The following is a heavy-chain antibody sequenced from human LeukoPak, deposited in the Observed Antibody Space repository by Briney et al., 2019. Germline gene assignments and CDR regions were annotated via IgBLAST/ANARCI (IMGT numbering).Heavy chain of an antibody. J-gene: IGHJ4*02. CDR2: INHSGST. CDR1: GGSFSGYY. Sequence: SETLSLTCAVYGGSFSGYYWSWIRQPPGKGLEWIGEINHSGSTNYNPSLKSRVTISVDTSKNRFSLKLSSVTAADTAVYYCARGPRYFDWLSDWGQGTLVTVSS. D-gene: IGHD3-9*01. V-gene: IGHV4-34*01. CDR3: ARGPRYFDWLSD.